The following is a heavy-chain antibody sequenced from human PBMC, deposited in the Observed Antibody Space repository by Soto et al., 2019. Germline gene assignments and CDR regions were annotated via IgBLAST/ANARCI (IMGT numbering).Heavy chain of an antibody. J-gene: IGHJ5*02. CDR2: ISGSGGST. CDR1: GFAFSIYA. D-gene: IGHD3-3*01. CDR3: AKHQGDTIFGGVTHVDP. V-gene: IGHV3-23*01. Sequence: GGSLRLSCAASGFAFSIYAMSLVRQSPGKGLEWVSAISGSGGSTYYADSVKGRFTISRDNSKNTLYLQMNSLRAEDTAVYYCAKHQGDTIFGGVTHVDPWGQGALVTVSS.